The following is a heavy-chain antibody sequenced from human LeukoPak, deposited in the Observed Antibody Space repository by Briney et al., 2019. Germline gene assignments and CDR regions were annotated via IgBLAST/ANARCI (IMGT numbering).Heavy chain of an antibody. V-gene: IGHV3-74*01. J-gene: IGHJ4*02. CDR2: IDRDGTTT. D-gene: IGHD1-26*01. Sequence: GGSLRLSCAASGFTFSNYWMNWVRQAPGKGPVWVSRIDRDGTTTVYADSVKGRFTISRDNAKNTLYLQMTSLRAEDTAVYYCSRGPLMGVATYYFDYWGQGTLVTVSS. CDR3: SRGPLMGVATYYFDY. CDR1: GFTFSNYW.